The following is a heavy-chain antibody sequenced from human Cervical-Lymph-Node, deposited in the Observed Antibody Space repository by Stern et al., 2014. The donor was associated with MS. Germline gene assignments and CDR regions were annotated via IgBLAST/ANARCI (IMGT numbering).Heavy chain of an antibody. CDR1: GFTFPSYA. V-gene: IGHV3-23*04. Sequence: EVQLVESGGGLVQPGGSLRLSCAASGFTFPSYAMSWVRQAPGQGLEWISAISGSGGNTVYADSVKGRLTSSRDNSKNMVYLQMNSLRAEDTALYYCAKGKTVTGAGYGIDVWGQGTTVAVSS. CDR2: ISGSGGNT. J-gene: IGHJ6*02. D-gene: IGHD6-19*01. CDR3: AKGKTVTGAGYGIDV.